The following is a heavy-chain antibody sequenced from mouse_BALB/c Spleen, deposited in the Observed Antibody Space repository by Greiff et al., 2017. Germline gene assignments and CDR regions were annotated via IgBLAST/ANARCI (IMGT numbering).Heavy chain of an antibody. V-gene: IGHV5-17*02. Sequence: EVHLVESGGGLVQPGGSRKLSCAASGFTFSSFGMPWVRQAPEKGLEWVAYISRGSSTFYYADTVNGRLPISRDNHKITLVLQMTSLRSEDTAMYYCARSDGIYAMDYWGQGTSVTVSS. CDR2: ISRGSSTF. D-gene: IGHD2-1*01. CDR3: ARSDGIYAMDY. J-gene: IGHJ4*01. CDR1: GFTFSSFG.